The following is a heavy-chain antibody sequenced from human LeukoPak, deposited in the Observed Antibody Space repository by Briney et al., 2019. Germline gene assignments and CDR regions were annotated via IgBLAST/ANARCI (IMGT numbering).Heavy chain of an antibody. V-gene: IGHV3-9*01. J-gene: IGHJ3*02. CDR1: GFTFDDYA. CDR3: AKDIVVVPAAMGSGAFDI. CDR2: ISWNSGSI. Sequence: PGRSLRLSCAASGFTFDDYAMHWVRQAPGKGLEWDSGISWNSGSIGYADSVKGRFTISRDNAKNSLYLQMNSLRAEDTALYYCAKDIVVVPAAMGSGAFDIWGQGTMVTVSS. D-gene: IGHD2-2*01.